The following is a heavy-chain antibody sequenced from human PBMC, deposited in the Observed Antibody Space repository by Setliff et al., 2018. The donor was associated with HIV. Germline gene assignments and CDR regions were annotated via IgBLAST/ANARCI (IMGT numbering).Heavy chain of an antibody. Sequence: ASVKVSCKTSGFTFSNYAIHWVRQAPGQGLEWMGWINAGNGDTRYSPKFQGRVTFTRDSSASTVYMEMNSLKTEDTAVYYCARNQGNSFGQGFDYWGQGTLVTVSS. CDR3: ARNQGNSFGQGFDY. V-gene: IGHV1-3*01. CDR2: INAGNGDT. J-gene: IGHJ4*02. D-gene: IGHD5-18*01. CDR1: GFTFSNYA.